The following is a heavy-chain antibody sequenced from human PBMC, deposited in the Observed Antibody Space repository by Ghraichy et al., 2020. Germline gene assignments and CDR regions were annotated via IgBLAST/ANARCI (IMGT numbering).Heavy chain of an antibody. Sequence: SGPTLVKPTETLTLTCTVSGFSLSNARMGVSWIRQPPGKALEWLAHIFSNDEKSYSTSLKSRLTISKDTSKSQVVLTMTNMDPVDTATYYCARIRGTVTTYYYGMDVWGQGTTVTVSS. CDR1: GFSLSNARMG. J-gene: IGHJ6*02. CDR2: IFSNDEK. V-gene: IGHV2-26*01. D-gene: IGHD4-17*01. CDR3: ARIRGTVTTYYYGMDV.